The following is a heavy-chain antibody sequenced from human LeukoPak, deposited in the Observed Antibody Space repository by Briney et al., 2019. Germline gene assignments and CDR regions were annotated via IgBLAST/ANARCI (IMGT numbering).Heavy chain of an antibody. V-gene: IGHV1-18*01. Sequence: ASVKVSCKASGYTFTSYDINWVRQATGQGLEWMGWISTYNSNTDYAQNLQGRVTMTTDTSTSTAYMELRSLRSDDTAVYYCARGGCSSTICYSPMDVWGKGTTVTVSS. CDR3: ARGGCSSTICYSPMDV. CDR1: GYTFTSYD. J-gene: IGHJ6*03. D-gene: IGHD2-2*01. CDR2: ISTYNSNT.